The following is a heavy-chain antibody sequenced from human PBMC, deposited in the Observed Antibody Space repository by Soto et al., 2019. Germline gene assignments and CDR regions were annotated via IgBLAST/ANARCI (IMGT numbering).Heavy chain of an antibody. CDR3: ARDLGSAAAGSWFDP. CDR2: ISSSSIYT. CDR1: GFTFSDYY. D-gene: IGHD6-13*01. Sequence: GGSLRLSCAASGFTFSDYYMNWIRQAPGKGLEWVSSISSSSIYTNYADSVKGRFTISRDNAKNSLYLQMNSLRAEDTAVYYCARDLGSAAAGSWFDPWGQGTLVTVSS. V-gene: IGHV3-11*05. J-gene: IGHJ5*02.